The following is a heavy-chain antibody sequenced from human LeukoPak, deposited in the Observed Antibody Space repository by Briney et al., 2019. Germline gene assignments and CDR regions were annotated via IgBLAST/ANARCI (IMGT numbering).Heavy chain of an antibody. J-gene: IGHJ4*02. D-gene: IGHD3-9*01. Sequence: HPGGSLRLSCAASGFTFSSYGMHWVRQAPGKGLEWVAVISHDGSNKYYADSVKGRFTISRDNSKNTLYLQINSLRAEDTAVYYCAKDRRYDILTGYYPSYWGQGTLVTVSS. CDR2: ISHDGSNK. CDR1: GFTFSSYG. V-gene: IGHV3-30*18. CDR3: AKDRRYDILTGYYPSY.